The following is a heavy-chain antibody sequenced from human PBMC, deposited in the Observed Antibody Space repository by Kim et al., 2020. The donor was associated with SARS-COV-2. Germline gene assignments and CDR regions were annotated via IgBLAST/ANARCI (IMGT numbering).Heavy chain of an antibody. J-gene: IGHJ4*02. V-gene: IGHV4-34*01. CDR1: GGSFSGYY. CDR3: ARGYFWSPHHDY. CDR2: INHSGST. Sequence: SETLSLTCAVYGGSFSGYYWSWIRQPPGKGLEWIGEINHSGSTNYNPSLKSRVTISVDTSKNQFSLKLSSVTAADTAVYYCARGYFWSPHHDYWGQGTLVTVSS. D-gene: IGHD3-3*01.